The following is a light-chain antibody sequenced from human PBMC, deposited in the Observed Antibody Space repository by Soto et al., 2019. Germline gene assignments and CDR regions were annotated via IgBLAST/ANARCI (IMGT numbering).Light chain of an antibody. Sequence: ETVLTQSPGTLSLSPGERATVSCRASQSVSGSSLAWYQRRPGQAPRLLIYDTSKRATGIPDRFSGSGSGTDFTLTISRLEPEDFAVYYCQQYQNSPRTFGQGTKVEIK. CDR2: DTS. J-gene: IGKJ1*01. CDR1: QSVSGSS. V-gene: IGKV3-20*01. CDR3: QQYQNSPRT.